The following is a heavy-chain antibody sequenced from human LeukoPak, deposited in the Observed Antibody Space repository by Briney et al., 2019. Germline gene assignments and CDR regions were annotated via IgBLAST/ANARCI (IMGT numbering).Heavy chain of an antibody. Sequence: GGSLRPSCAASGFTVSSNYMSWVRQAPGKGLEWVSVIYRDGRTYYADSVKGRFTISRDNSKSTLYLQMNSLRVEDTAVYYCARDPGGSYAGFDYWGQGTLVTVSS. CDR2: IYRDGRT. V-gene: IGHV3-66*01. CDR1: GFTVSSNY. J-gene: IGHJ4*02. CDR3: ARDPGGSYAGFDY. D-gene: IGHD3-16*01.